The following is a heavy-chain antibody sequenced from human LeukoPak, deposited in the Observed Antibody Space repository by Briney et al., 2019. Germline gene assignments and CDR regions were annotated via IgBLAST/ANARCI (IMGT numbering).Heavy chain of an antibody. Sequence: GASVKVSCKASGYTFTIYGISWVRQAPGQGLEWMGWISAYNGNTNYAQNLQGRVTMTIDTSTNTAYMELRSLRSDDTAVYYCVRVSSSRGKLDAFDIWGQGTMVTVSS. CDR3: VRVSSSRGKLDAFDI. D-gene: IGHD6-6*01. J-gene: IGHJ3*02. V-gene: IGHV1-18*01. CDR2: ISAYNGNT. CDR1: GYTFTIYG.